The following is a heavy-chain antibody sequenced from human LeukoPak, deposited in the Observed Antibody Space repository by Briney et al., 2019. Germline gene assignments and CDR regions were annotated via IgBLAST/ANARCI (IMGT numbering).Heavy chain of an antibody. CDR3: ARTTGSRGIAAAGLYYYYYMDV. CDR1: GYTFSDYD. CDR2: MNPDSGDT. V-gene: IGHV1-8*01. Sequence: ASVKVSCKTSGYTFSDYDIVWIRQASGQGLEWMGWMNPDSGDTGFAQSFQGRVTMTRDTSLNTAYMELTGLTSRDTAVYYCARTTGSRGIAAAGLYYYYYMDVWGKGTTVTVSS. J-gene: IGHJ6*03. D-gene: IGHD6-13*01.